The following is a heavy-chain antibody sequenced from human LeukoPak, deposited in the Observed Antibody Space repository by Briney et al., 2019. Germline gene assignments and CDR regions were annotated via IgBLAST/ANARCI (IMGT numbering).Heavy chain of an antibody. CDR1: GFTFSSYG. D-gene: IGHD1-14*01. CDR2: IRYDGSNK. Sequence: GGSLRLSCAASGFTFSSYGMHWVRQAPGKGLEWVAFIRYDGSNKYYADSVKGRFTISRDNSKNTLYLQMNSLRAEDTAVYYCARELVAGNGMDVWGQGTTVTVSS. J-gene: IGHJ6*02. CDR3: ARELVAGNGMDV. V-gene: IGHV3-30*02.